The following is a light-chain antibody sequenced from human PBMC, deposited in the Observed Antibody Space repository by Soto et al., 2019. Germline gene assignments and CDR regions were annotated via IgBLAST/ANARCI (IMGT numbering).Light chain of an antibody. V-gene: IGKV1-5*03. J-gene: IGKJ1*01. CDR3: QQYDSDSTGT. Sequence: DNQITYHNIAISACMGKGDISTVRASQSIGDSLAWYQQRPGKAPNLLIYKASTLEGGVPSRFSGSGSGTQITLTSSVLQFVDFGTYDCQQYDSDSTGTVGRGTKVDIK. CDR1: QSIGDS. CDR2: KAS.